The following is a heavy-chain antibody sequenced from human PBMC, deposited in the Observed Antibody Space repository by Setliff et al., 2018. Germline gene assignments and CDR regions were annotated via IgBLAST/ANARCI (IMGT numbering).Heavy chain of an antibody. J-gene: IGHJ3*01. CDR3: ARPNCSGGDCYSSAFDV. CDR1: GGSFSGYY. V-gene: IGHV4-34*01. Sequence: SETLSLTCAVYGGSFSGYYWTWIRQSPGKGLEWIGEINHYGSTNYNASLKSRVTISVDTSKNQFSLKLSSVTAADTALYYCARPNCSGGDCYSSAFDVWGHGTTVTVSS. CDR2: INHYGST. D-gene: IGHD2-15*01.